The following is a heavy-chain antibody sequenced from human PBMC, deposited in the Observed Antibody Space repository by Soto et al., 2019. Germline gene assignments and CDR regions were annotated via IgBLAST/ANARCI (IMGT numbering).Heavy chain of an antibody. CDR1: GYTFTSYG. CDR3: ARGDNYRTYYYDSSGYYPPRY. D-gene: IGHD3-22*01. Sequence: SVKVSFKDSGYTFTSYGISWVRQAPGQGLEWMGWISAYNGNTNYAQKLQGRVTMTTDTSTSTAYMELRSLRSDDTAVYYCARGDNYRTYYYDSSGYYPPRYWGQGTLVTVSS. V-gene: IGHV1-18*04. J-gene: IGHJ4*02. CDR2: ISAYNGNT.